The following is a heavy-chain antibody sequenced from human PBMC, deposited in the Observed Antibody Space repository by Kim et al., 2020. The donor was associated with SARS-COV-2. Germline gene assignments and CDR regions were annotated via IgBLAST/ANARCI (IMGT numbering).Heavy chain of an antibody. J-gene: IGHJ5*02. D-gene: IGHD1-7*01. CDR2: ISSSSSYI. CDR1: GFTFSSYS. Sequence: GGSLRLSCAASGFTFSSYSMNWVRQAPGKGLEWVSSISSSSSYIYYADSAKGRFTISRDNAKNSLYLQMNSLRAEDTAVYYCARDPGDYLSLNGITGTTEIDPWGQGTLVTVSS. CDR3: ARDPGDYLSLNGITGTTEIDP. V-gene: IGHV3-21*01.